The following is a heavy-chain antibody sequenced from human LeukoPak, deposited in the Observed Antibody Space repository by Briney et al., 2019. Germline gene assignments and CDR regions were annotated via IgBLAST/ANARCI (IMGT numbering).Heavy chain of an antibody. D-gene: IGHD3-10*01. Sequence: GGSLRLSCAASGFTFSTYTMNWVRQAPGKGLEWVSSITSSSSYIYYADSVKGRFTISRDNAKNSLFLQMNSLRAEDTAVYYCVRERYHGSGAPKFDFWSQGTLVTVSS. CDR1: GFTFSTYT. CDR2: ITSSSSYI. V-gene: IGHV3-21*01. CDR3: VRERYHGSGAPKFDF. J-gene: IGHJ4*02.